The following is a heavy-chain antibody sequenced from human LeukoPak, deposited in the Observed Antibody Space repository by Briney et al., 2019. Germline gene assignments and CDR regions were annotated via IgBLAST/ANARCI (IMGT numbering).Heavy chain of an antibody. Sequence: PSETLSLTCTVSGGSISSSSYYWGWIRQPPGKGLEWIGSIYYSGSTNYNPSLKSRVTLSVDTSKNQFSLKLSSVTAADTAVYYCAREGHCSSTSCNYFDYWGQGTLVTVSS. CDR3: AREGHCSSTSCNYFDY. D-gene: IGHD2-2*01. CDR1: GGSISSSSYY. J-gene: IGHJ4*02. V-gene: IGHV4-39*07. CDR2: IYYSGST.